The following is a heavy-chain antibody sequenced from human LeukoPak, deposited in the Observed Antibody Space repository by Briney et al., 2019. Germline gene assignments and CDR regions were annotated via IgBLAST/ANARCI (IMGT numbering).Heavy chain of an antibody. V-gene: IGHV4-59*01. J-gene: IGHJ6*03. CDR1: GASLSNYY. CDR3: ARYSGHDLPDYYYYYMDV. Sequence: SETLSLTCTVSGASLSNYYWTWIRQPPGKGLEWIGYIYNSGSTNYDPSLKSRVTISMDMSKNQFSLKLTSLTAADTAVYYCARYSGHDLPDYYYYYMDVWGKGTTVIVSS. CDR2: IYNSGST. D-gene: IGHD5-12*01.